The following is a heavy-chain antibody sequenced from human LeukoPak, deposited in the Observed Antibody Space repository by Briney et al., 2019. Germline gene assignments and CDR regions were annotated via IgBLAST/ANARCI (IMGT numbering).Heavy chain of an antibody. J-gene: IGHJ4*02. V-gene: IGHV3-48*03. CDR3: ARAEWFGELYFDY. Sequence: GGSLRLSCAASGFTFSSYEMDWVRQAPGKGREGVSYISSSGSTIYYADSVKGRFTISRDNAKNSLYLQMNSLRAEDTAVYYCARAEWFGELYFDYWGQGTLVTVSS. CDR2: ISSSGSTI. CDR1: GFTFSSYE. D-gene: IGHD3-10*01.